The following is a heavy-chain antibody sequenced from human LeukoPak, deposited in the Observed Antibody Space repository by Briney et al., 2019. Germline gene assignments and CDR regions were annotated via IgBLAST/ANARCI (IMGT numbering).Heavy chain of an antibody. J-gene: IGHJ4*02. CDR2: INPNSDGT. CDR3: ARWLGWDIVLMVYALDY. D-gene: IGHD2-8*01. Sequence: GASVKVSCKASGYTFTGYYMHWVRQAPGQGLEWMGWINPNSDGTNYAQKFQGRVTMTRDTSISTAYMELSRLRSDDTAVYYCARWLGWDIVLMVYALDYWGQGTLVTVSS. V-gene: IGHV1-2*02. CDR1: GYTFTGYY.